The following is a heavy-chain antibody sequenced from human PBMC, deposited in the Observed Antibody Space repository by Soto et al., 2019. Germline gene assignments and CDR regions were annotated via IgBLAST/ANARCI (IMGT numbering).Heavy chain of an antibody. Sequence: GGSLRLSCAASGFTFSSYGMHWVRQAPGKGLEWVAVIWYDGSNKYYADSVKGRFTISRDNSKNTLYLQMNSLRAEDTAVYYCARDAVDSNYVAGTRPRYYYYYYMDVWGKGTTVTVSS. V-gene: IGHV3-33*01. CDR1: GFTFSSYG. CDR3: ARDAVDSNYVAGTRPRYYYYYYMDV. J-gene: IGHJ6*03. CDR2: IWYDGSNK. D-gene: IGHD4-4*01.